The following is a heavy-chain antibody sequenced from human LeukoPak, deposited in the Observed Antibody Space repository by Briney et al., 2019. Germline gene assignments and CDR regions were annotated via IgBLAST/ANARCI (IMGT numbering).Heavy chain of an antibody. J-gene: IGHJ4*02. V-gene: IGHV3-30*03. D-gene: IGHD2-15*01. CDR1: GFTFSSYG. Sequence: GRSLRLSCAASGFTFSSYGMHWVRQAPGKGLEWVAVISYDGSNKYYADSVKGRFTISRDNAKNSLYLQMDNLRAEDTAVYYCARDGYCSGGSCYPYSWGQGTLVTVSS. CDR3: ARDGYCSGGSCYPYS. CDR2: ISYDGSNK.